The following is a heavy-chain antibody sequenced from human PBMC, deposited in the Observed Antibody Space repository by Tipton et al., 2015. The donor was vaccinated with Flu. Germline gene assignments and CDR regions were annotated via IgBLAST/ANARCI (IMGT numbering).Heavy chain of an antibody. Sequence: TLSLTCTVSSGSISSSSYFCAWIRQPPGKGLELIGSIYPSGSTYYNPSLKSRVTISVYTSKNQFSLNLRSVTAADTAVYYCARLSYYDVDLKNFYFDYWGQGTLVTVSS. CDR1: SGSISSSSYF. V-gene: IGHV4-39*01. J-gene: IGHJ4*02. D-gene: IGHD3-10*02. CDR3: ARLSYYDVDLKNFYFDY. CDR2: IYPSGST.